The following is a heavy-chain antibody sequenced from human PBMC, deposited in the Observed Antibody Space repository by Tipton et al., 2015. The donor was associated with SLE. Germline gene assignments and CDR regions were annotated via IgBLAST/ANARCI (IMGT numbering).Heavy chain of an antibody. V-gene: IGHV4-39*07. CDR2: IFYSGSFSGGST. CDR1: GGSISSTYH. D-gene: IGHD3-22*01. Sequence: TLSLTCTVSGGSISSTYHWGWIRQPPGKGLEWIGSIFYSGSFSGGSTYYNPSLKSRVTISVDTSKNQFSLKLSSVSAADTAIYYCARDSPYDSSGYYSDYWGQRTQVTVSS. J-gene: IGHJ4*02. CDR3: ARDSPYDSSGYYSDY.